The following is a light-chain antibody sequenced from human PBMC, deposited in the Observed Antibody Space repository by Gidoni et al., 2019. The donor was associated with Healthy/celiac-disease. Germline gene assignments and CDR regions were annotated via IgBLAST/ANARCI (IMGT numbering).Light chain of an antibody. J-gene: IGKJ5*01. CDR1: QSISSW. V-gene: IGKV1-5*03. CDR3: QQYNSSPST. CDR2: KAS. Sequence: DIQMTQSPSTLSASVGDRVTITCRASQSISSWLAWYQQKPGKAPKLLIYKASSLESGVPSRFSGSGSGTEFTLTISSLQPDDFATYYCQQYNSSPSTFGQXTRLEIK.